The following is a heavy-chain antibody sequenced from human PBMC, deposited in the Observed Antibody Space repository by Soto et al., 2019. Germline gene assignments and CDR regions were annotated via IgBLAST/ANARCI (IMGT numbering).Heavy chain of an antibody. Sequence: QVQLVQSGAEVKKPGSSVKVSCKDSGGTFSSYAISWVRQAPGQGLEWMGGIIPIFGTADYAQKFQGRVTITADESTSTAYVELSSLRSEDTAVYYCAKNPENYYYGMDVWGQGTTVTVSS. CDR1: GGTFSSYA. CDR3: AKNPENYYYGMDV. V-gene: IGHV1-69*12. J-gene: IGHJ6*02. CDR2: IIPIFGTA.